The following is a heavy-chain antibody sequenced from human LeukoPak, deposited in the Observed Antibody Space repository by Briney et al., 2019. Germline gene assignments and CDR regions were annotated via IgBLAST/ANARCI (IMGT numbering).Heavy chain of an antibody. CDR1: GFTFSSYA. V-gene: IGHV3-64*01. CDR2: ISSNGGST. Sequence: GGSLRLSCAASGFTFSSYAMHWVRQAPGKGLEYVSAISSNGGSTYYANSVKGRFTISRDNSKNTLYLQLGSLRAEDMAVYYCARDGGGDSGDVLYYFDYWGQGTLVTVSS. J-gene: IGHJ4*02. D-gene: IGHD5-12*01. CDR3: ARDGGGDSGDVLYYFDY.